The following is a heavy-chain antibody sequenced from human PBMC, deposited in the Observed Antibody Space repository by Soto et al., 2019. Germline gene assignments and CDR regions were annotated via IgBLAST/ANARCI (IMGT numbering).Heavy chain of an antibody. CDR1: GYTFTSYY. V-gene: IGHV1-46*01. CDR3: ARPKSRGAFDV. J-gene: IGHJ3*01. CDR2: INPSGGTT. Sequence: ASVKVSCKASGYTFTSYYIHWVRQAPGQGLEWMGIINPSGGTTNYAQEFQGRVTMTRDTSTSTVFMELSSLRSEDTAVYYCARPKSRGAFDVWGQATMATVSS.